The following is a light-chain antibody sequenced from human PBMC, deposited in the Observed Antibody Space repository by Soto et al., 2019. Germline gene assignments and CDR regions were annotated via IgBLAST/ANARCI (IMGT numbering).Light chain of an antibody. CDR2: DAS. CDR3: QERSNWPTWT. J-gene: IGKJ1*01. Sequence: ETVLTQSPGTLSLSPGERATLSCRASQSVSSYLAWYQQRPGQAPRLLLYDASNRATGIPARFSGSGSGTDFTLTISSLEPEDFAVYYCQERSNWPTWTFGQGTKVDIK. CDR1: QSVSSY. V-gene: IGKV3-11*01.